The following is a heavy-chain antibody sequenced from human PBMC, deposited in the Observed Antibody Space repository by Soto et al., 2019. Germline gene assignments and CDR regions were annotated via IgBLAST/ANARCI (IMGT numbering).Heavy chain of an antibody. J-gene: IGHJ1*01. D-gene: IGHD6-13*01. CDR2: IRHDRSNI. CDR3: ARDEVATASEYFQH. Sequence: PGGSLRLSCAASGFTFSSYSMNWVRQAPGKGLEWVALIRHDRSNINYADSVKGRFTISRDISKNTLYLQMNNLRAEDTALYYCARDEVATASEYFQHWGQGTLVTVSS. V-gene: IGHV3-33*08. CDR1: GFTFSSYS.